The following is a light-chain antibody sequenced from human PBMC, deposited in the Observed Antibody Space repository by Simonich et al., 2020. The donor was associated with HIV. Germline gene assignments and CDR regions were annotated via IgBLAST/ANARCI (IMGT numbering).Light chain of an antibody. CDR2: WAS. J-gene: IGKJ1*01. CDR1: RSVLYSSNTTNY. V-gene: IGKV4-1*01. Sequence: DIVMTQSPDSLAVSLGERATINCKSSRSVLYSSNTTNYLAWYQQKPGQPPHLLIYWASTRESGVPDRFTASGSGTDFTLTISSLQAEDVAVYYCQQYYSTPPKFGQGTKVEIK. CDR3: QQYYSTPPK.